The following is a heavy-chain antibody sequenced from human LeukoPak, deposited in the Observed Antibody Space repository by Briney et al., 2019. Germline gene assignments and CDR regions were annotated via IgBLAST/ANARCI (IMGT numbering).Heavy chain of an antibody. D-gene: IGHD6-13*01. Sequence: PGGSLRLSCAASGFTFSSYWMSWVRQAPGKGLECVANINQDGSKVYYVDSGKGRFTISRDKAKKSLYLQMNSLRAEDTAVYYCARPIYSSSWDAFNIWGQGTMVTVSS. V-gene: IGHV3-7*01. CDR1: GFTFSSYW. CDR2: INQDGSKV. J-gene: IGHJ3*02. CDR3: ARPIYSSSWDAFNI.